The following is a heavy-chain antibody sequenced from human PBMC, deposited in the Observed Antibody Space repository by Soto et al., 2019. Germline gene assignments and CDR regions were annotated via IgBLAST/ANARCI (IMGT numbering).Heavy chain of an antibody. V-gene: IGHV3-23*01. CDR2: ISGGGGRT. CDR3: AKVTAYYYDNSGAFFDY. D-gene: IGHD3-22*01. J-gene: IGHJ4*02. Sequence: PGGSLRLSCAASGFTFSSYAMSWVRQTPGKGLEWVSIISGGGGRTTDADSAKGRFTISRDNSKNTLYLQMSSLRAEDTAIYYCAKVTAYYYDNSGAFFDYWGQGTLVTVSS. CDR1: GFTFSSYA.